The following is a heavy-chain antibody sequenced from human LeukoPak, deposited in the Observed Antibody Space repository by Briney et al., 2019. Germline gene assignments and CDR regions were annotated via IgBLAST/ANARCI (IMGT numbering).Heavy chain of an antibody. V-gene: IGHV4-4*07. CDR1: GGSISSYY. D-gene: IGHD6-13*01. CDR2: IYTSGST. Sequence: ASETLSLTCTVSGGSISSYYWSWIRQPAGKGPEWIGRIYTSGSTNYNPSLKSRVTMSVDTSKNQFSLKLSSVTAADTAVYYCARDGQQLEPYYFDYWGQGTLVTVSS. J-gene: IGHJ4*02. CDR3: ARDGQQLEPYYFDY.